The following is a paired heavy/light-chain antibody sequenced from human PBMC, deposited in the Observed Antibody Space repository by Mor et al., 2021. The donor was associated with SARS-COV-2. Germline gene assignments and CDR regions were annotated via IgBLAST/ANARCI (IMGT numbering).Heavy chain of an antibody. CDR1: GFTFRSYA. CDR3: SKDLTFGSGSSYYAMDV. Sequence: EVQLLETGGDLVQPGGSLRLSCLASGFTFRSYAMNWVRQAPGKGLEWVSGISGSGGSPFYADSVQGRFTISRDNSQNTLSLEMNSLRAEDTAVYYCSKDLTFGSGSSYYAMDVWGQGTTVTVSS. V-gene: IGHV3-23*01. J-gene: IGHJ6*02. D-gene: IGHD3-10*01. CDR2: ISGSGGSP.
Light chain of an antibody. J-gene: IGKJ1*01. V-gene: IGKV1-8*01. CDR3: QQYYAFPRT. CDR2: AAS. CDR1: QEISGY. Sequence: AIRITQSPSSLSASTGDRVTITCRASQEISGYVAWYQQKPGRAPKLLLYAASTLHSGVPSRFSGSGSGTDFSLTIDCLQSEDFATYYCQQYYAFPRTFGQGTTVEAK.